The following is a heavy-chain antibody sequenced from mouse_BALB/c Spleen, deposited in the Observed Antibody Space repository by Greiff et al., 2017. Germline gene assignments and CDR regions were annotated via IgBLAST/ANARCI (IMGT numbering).Heavy chain of an antibody. Sequence: VQLKESGAELVKPGASVKLSCTASGFTIKDTYMHWVKQRPEQGLEWIGRIDPANGNTKYDPTFQGKATITADTSSNTTYLQRSSLTSEDTAVYYCASDYDGSYFDVWGAGTTVTVSS. D-gene: IGHD1-1*01. CDR1: GFTIKDTY. CDR2: IDPANGNT. J-gene: IGHJ1*01. V-gene: IGHV14-3*02. CDR3: ASDYDGSYFDV.